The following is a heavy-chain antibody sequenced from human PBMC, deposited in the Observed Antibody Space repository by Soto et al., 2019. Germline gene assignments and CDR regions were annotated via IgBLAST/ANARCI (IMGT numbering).Heavy chain of an antibody. J-gene: IGHJ6*02. D-gene: IGHD2-15*01. CDR1: GYTFTRYG. CDR2: INTYNGNT. CDR3: AMVEVYVTPSPQDG. Sequence: QVQLVQSGAEVKNPGASVKVSCKASGYTFTRYGIGWARQAPGQGLEWMGWINTYNGNTNYAQNVQGRVILTTDTSTRTADMELRSLRSNDTAIYYCAMVEVYVTPSPQDGWGQGTTVIVSS. V-gene: IGHV1-18*01.